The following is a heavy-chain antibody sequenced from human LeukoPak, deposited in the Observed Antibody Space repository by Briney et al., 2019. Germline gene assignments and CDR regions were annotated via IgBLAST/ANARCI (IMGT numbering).Heavy chain of an antibody. D-gene: IGHD2-21*01. CDR2: ISDDGSYT. CDR3: ASFGISWRSSY. Sequence: HAGGSLRLSCAASGFIFSSHWVHWVRQAPGKGLVWVSRISDDGSYTSNVDSVKGRFTISRDNVNNMLYLHMNSLRAEDTAVYYCASFGISWRSSYWGQGTLVTVSS. CDR1: GFIFSSHW. V-gene: IGHV3-74*01. J-gene: IGHJ4*02.